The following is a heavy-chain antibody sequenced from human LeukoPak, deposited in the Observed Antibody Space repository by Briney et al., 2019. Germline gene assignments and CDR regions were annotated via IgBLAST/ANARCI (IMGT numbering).Heavy chain of an antibody. CDR3: ARAFQELPQLYYYYYMDV. J-gene: IGHJ6*03. V-gene: IGHV3-48*03. D-gene: IGHD6-13*01. CDR2: ISSSGSTI. Sequence: GGSLSSPFPAPGFTSSSYKMNWVGRPPGKGRGGFSNISSSGSTIYYADSVKGRFTISRDNAKNSLYLQMNSLRAEDTAVYYCARAFQELPQLYYYYYMDVWGKGTTVTVSS. CDR1: GFTSSSYK.